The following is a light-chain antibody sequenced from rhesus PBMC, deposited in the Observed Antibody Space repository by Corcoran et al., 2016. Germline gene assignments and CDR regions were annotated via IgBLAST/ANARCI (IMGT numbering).Light chain of an antibody. CDR3: QQGNSIPYS. Sequence: EIVLTQSPTSMAVSQGERVTISCTASSSVSTSYLHWYQQKPGFPPRLLGYRTSRLASGVPARFSGSGSGTSYTLTISSMEAEDAANYYCQQGNSIPYSFGQGTKVEIK. V-gene: IGKV3-42*01. J-gene: IGKJ2*01. CDR1: SSVSTS. CDR2: RTS.